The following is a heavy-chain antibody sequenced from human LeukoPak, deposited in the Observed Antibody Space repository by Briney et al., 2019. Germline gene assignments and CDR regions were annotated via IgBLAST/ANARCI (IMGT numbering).Heavy chain of an antibody. CDR1: GFTFSSYS. CDR2: INTIGSYI. Sequence: GGSLRLSCAASGFTFSSYSFNWVRQAPGKGLEWVSSINTIGSYIYYADSVKGRFTISRDDADNSLYLQMNSLRAEDTAVYFCARLRRNSDRSGFYHYYDNWGQGTLVTVSS. J-gene: IGHJ4*02. CDR3: ARLRRNSDRSGFYHYYDN. D-gene: IGHD3-22*01. V-gene: IGHV3-21*01.